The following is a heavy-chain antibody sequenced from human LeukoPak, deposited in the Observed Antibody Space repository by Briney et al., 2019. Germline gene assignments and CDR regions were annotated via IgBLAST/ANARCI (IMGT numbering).Heavy chain of an antibody. CDR2: IYYSGST. CDR1: GGSISSSSYY. V-gene: IGHV4-39*07. J-gene: IGHJ4*02. D-gene: IGHD3-10*01. Sequence: KASETLSLTCTVSGGSISSSSYYWGWIRQPPGKGLEWIGSIYYSGSTYYNPSLKSRVTISVDTSKNQFSLKLSSVTAADTAVYYCARRVSKWFGELLSYHRPSPFDYWGQGTLVTVSS. CDR3: ARRVSKWFGELLSYHRPSPFDY.